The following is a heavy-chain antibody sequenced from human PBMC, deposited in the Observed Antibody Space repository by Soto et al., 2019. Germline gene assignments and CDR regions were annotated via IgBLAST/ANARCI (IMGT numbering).Heavy chain of an antibody. CDR2: VYFSGST. CDR1: GGSVSSGSYY. CDR3: ARVPVDTYMIYWSDP. V-gene: IGHV4-61*01. J-gene: IGHJ5*02. Sequence: SETLSLTCTVSGGSVSSGSYYWTWMRQAPGKGLQWVGHVYFSGSTNYNPSLKSRVTISLDTSKNQFSLKLRSVTAGDTAVYYCARVPVDTYMIYWSDPWGQGTLVTVSS. D-gene: IGHD5-18*01.